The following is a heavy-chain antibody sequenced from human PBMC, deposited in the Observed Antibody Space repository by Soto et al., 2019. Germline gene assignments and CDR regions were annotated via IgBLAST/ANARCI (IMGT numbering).Heavy chain of an antibody. CDR3: ASLSSSSWYGGYFDY. J-gene: IGHJ4*02. CDR2: IYYSGST. D-gene: IGHD6-13*01. CDR1: GGSISSYY. V-gene: IGHV4-59*01. Sequence: PSETLSLTCTVSGGSISSYYWSWIRQPPGKGLEWIGYIYYSGSTNYNPSLKSRVTISVDTSKNQFSLKLSSVTAADTAVYYCASLSSSSWYGGYFDYWGQGTLVTVYS.